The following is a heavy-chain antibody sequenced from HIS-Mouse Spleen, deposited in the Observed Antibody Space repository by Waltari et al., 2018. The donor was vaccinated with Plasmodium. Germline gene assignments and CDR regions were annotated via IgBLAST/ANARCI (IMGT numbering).Heavy chain of an antibody. J-gene: IGHJ3*02. CDR2: IYSGGST. CDR3: ARGMKSSSSAFDI. CDR1: GFTVRSNH. V-gene: IGHV3-53*01. D-gene: IGHD6-6*01. Sequence: EVQLVESGGGLIQPGGFLRLSCAASGFTVRSNHLVCVRQAPGKGLEWVSVIYSGGSTYYADSVKGRFTISRDNSKNTLYLQMNSLRAEDTAVYYCARGMKSSSSAFDIWGQGTMVTVSS.